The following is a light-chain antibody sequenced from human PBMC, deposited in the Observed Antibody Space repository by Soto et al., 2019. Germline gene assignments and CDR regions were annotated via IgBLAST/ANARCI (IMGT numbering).Light chain of an antibody. V-gene: IGKV3-20*01. Sequence: EIVLTQSPGTLPLSAGGRATLSCRASQSIGSRYLAWYQQKPGQAPRLLIYGASSRATGIPDRFSGSGSGTDFTLTVSSLQSEDFAVYYCQQYHTWPLTFGGGTKVDIK. CDR2: GAS. CDR3: QQYHTWPLT. J-gene: IGKJ4*01. CDR1: QSIGSRY.